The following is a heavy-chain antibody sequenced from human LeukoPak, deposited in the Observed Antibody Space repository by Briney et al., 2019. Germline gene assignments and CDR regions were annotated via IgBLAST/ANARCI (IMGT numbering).Heavy chain of an antibody. D-gene: IGHD3-9*01. CDR1: GFTFSNAW. Sequence: GGSLRLSCAASGFTFSNAWMSWVRQVPGKGLEWVGRIKSKTDGGTTEYAAFVKGRFTISRDDSKNTLYLQMNSLKTEDTAVYYCTTPYPYYDILTGYRPFDYWGQGTLVTVSS. CDR3: TTPYPYYDILTGYRPFDY. CDR2: IKSKTDGGTT. J-gene: IGHJ4*02. V-gene: IGHV3-15*07.